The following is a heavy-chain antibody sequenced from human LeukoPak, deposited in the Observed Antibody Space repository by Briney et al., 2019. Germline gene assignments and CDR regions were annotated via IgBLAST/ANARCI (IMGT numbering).Heavy chain of an antibody. CDR3: ARYIYGYLHY. D-gene: IGHD5-18*01. J-gene: IGHJ4*02. CDR1: GYTFTNYN. V-gene: IGHV1-46*01. CDR2: INPSGGST. Sequence: ASVKVSCKASGYTFTNYNIHWVRQAPGQGLEWMGIINPSGGSTSYAQMFQGRVTMTRDTSTSTVYMELSSLRSEDTAVYYCARYIYGYLHYWGQGTLVTVSS.